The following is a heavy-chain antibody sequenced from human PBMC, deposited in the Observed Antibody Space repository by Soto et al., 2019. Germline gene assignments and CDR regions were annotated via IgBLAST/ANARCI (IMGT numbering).Heavy chain of an antibody. CDR1: GFTFSSYS. CDR2: ISSSSSTI. Sequence: EVQLVESGGGLVQPGGSLRLSCAASGFTFSSYSMNWVRQAPGKGLEWVSYISSSSSTIYYADSVKGRFTISRDNAKNSLYLQMNCLRAEETAVYYCARDRGGSYCDYWGQGTLVTVSS. CDR3: ARDRGGSYCDY. J-gene: IGHJ4*02. V-gene: IGHV3-48*01. D-gene: IGHD1-26*01.